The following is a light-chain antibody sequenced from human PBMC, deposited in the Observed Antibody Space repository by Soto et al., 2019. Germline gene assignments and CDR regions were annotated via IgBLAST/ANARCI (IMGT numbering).Light chain of an antibody. CDR3: QQYGSSPLT. J-gene: IGKJ4*01. V-gene: IGKV3-20*01. CDR1: QSVSSTS. Sequence: EIVLTQFPGALSLSPGERATLSCRASQSVSSTSLAWYQQKLGQAPRLLMYDASSRATGIPDRFSGSGSGTDFTLTISRLEPEDFAVYYCQQYGSSPLTFGGGTKVEIK. CDR2: DAS.